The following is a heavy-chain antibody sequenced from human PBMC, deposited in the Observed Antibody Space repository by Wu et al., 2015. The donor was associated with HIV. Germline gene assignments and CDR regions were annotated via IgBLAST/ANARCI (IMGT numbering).Heavy chain of an antibody. V-gene: IGHV1-2*02. Sequence: QVQLVQSGAEVKKPGASVKVSCKASGYTFTAYYMHWVRRAPGQGLEWMGWINPNSGGTKYSQKFRGRVTMTRDTSINTAYMDLSRLRSDDAAVYYCAKSTYDRSGSCSDDYYQGMDVWGQGTTVIVSS. D-gene: IGHD3-22*01. CDR3: AKSTYDRSGSCSDDYYQGMDV. CDR2: INPNSGGT. J-gene: IGHJ6*02. CDR1: GYTFTAYY.